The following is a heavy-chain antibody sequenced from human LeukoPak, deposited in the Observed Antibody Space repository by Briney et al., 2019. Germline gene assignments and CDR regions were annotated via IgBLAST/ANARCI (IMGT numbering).Heavy chain of an antibody. CDR2: ISGSGGST. J-gene: IGHJ6*02. Sequence: GGSLRLSCAASGFTFSSYAMSWVRQAPGKGLEWVSAISGSGGSTYYADSVKGRFTISRDNSKNTLYLQMNSLRAEDTAVYNCAKDRAKYYYDSSGYLNGMDVWGQGTTVTVSS. D-gene: IGHD3-22*01. CDR1: GFTFSSYA. V-gene: IGHV3-23*01. CDR3: AKDRAKYYYDSSGYLNGMDV.